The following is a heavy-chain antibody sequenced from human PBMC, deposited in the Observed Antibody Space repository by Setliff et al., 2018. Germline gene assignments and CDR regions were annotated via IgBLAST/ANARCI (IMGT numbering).Heavy chain of an antibody. J-gene: IGHJ4*02. Sequence: SETLSLTCTVSGGSISSSSYYWGWIRQPPGKGLEWIGSIYYSGSTYYNPSLKSRVTISVDTSKNQFSLKLSSVTAADTALYYCAKGYCSSTSCYVDYWGQGTLVTVSS. V-gene: IGHV4-39*07. D-gene: IGHD2-2*01. CDR3: AKGYCSSTSCYVDY. CDR2: IYYSGST. CDR1: GGSISSSSYY.